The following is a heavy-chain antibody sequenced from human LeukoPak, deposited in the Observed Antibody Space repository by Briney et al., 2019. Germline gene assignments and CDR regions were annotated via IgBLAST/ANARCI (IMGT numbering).Heavy chain of an antibody. CDR1: GFTVSSNY. D-gene: IGHD6-19*01. CDR2: IYSDDSS. J-gene: IGHJ1*01. Sequence: GGSLRLSCAVSGFTVSSNYMSWVRQAPGKGLDCVSVIYSDDSSYYADSVKGRFTISRDNSKNTLYLQMNSLRAEDTAVYYCARDPSSGWYPKYFQHWGQGTLVTVSS. V-gene: IGHV3-53*01. CDR3: ARDPSSGWYPKYFQH.